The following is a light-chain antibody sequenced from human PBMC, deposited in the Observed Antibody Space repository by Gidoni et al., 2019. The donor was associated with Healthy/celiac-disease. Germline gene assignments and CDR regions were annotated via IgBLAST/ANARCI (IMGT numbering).Light chain of an antibody. Sequence: QSALTQPASVSGSPGKSITISCTGTSSDVGGYNYVSWYQQPPGKAPNLMIYEVSNRPSGVSNRFSGSKSGNTASLTISGLQAEDEADYYCSSYTSSSTLVFGGGTKLTVL. CDR2: EVS. V-gene: IGLV2-14*01. CDR1: SSDVGGYNY. CDR3: SSYTSSSTLV. J-gene: IGLJ2*01.